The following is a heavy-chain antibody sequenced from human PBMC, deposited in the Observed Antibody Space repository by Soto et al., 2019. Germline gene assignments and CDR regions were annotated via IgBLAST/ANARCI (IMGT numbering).Heavy chain of an antibody. CDR3: SRAEAPFDQDFSIPRSYYYYMDV. D-gene: IGHD2-2*01. CDR2: VHYSGST. V-gene: IGHV4-59*08. CDR1: GGSISGYS. Sequence: QVQLQESGPGLVKPSETLSLTCTVSGGSISGYSWSWIRQSPGKGLEWIGYVHYSGSTNYNPSLKGRATIPVNTAKNQCPVKLGPVTAADTAEYSYSRAEAPFDQDFSIPRSYYYYMDVWGKGTTVTVSS. J-gene: IGHJ6*03.